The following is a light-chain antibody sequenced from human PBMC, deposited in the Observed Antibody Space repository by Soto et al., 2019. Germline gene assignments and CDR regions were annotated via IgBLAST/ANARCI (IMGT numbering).Light chain of an antibody. CDR3: QQFGSSIPHA. CDR2: GAS. Sequence: EIVMTQSPGTLSLSPGERATISCRASQVIGSRYLAWYHQKSGQAPRLLIYGASSRATGIPDRFSGSGSGTDFTLPISRLEPEDFGVYYCQQFGSSIPHACGQGTKLEIK. V-gene: IGKV3-20*01. CDR1: QVIGSRY. J-gene: IGKJ2*01.